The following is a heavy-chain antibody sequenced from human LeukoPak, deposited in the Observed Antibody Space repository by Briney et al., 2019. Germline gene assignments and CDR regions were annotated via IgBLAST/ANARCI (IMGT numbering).Heavy chain of an antibody. J-gene: IGHJ4*02. CDR3: ARWRGRQSEFDY. Sequence: PGGSLRLSCEASGFTFSSYWMSWVRQAPGKGLEWVAHIKEDESDEYYVDSVGGRFTASRDNAKNSVNLQMNSLRVEDTAVYYCARWRGRQSEFDYWGQGTLVTVSS. CDR1: GFTFSSYW. V-gene: IGHV3-7*01. D-gene: IGHD1-1*01. CDR2: IKEDESDE.